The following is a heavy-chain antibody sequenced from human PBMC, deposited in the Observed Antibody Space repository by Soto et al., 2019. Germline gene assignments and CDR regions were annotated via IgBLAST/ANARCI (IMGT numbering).Heavy chain of an antibody. V-gene: IGHV4-30-2*01. Sequence: LSLTCAVSGGSISSGGYSWSWIRQPPGKGLEWIGYIYHSGSTYYNPSLRSRVTISVDRSKNHFSLQLSSVTAADTAVYYCARDSSGWYGGYFDFWGQGTLVT. J-gene: IGHJ4*02. CDR1: GGSISSGGYS. CDR3: ARDSSGWYGGYFDF. D-gene: IGHD6-19*01. CDR2: IYHSGST.